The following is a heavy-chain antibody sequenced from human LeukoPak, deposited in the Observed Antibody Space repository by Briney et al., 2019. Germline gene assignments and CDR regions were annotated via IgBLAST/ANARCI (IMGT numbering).Heavy chain of an antibody. J-gene: IGHJ4*02. D-gene: IGHD4-11*01. CDR3: ARLADYGNYGPREYLDF. CDR2: INSDGSST. CDR1: GFTFSSYW. Sequence: PGGSLRLSCAASGFTFSSYWMHWVRQAPGKGLVWVSRINSDGSSTSYADSVKGRFTISRDNAKNTLYLQMNSLRAEDTAVYYCARLADYGNYGPREYLDFWGQGTLVTVSS. V-gene: IGHV3-74*01.